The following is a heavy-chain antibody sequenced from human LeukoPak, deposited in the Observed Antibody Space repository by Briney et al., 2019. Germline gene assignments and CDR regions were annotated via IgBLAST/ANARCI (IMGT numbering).Heavy chain of an antibody. Sequence: SETLSLICTVSGGSISSYYWSWIRQHPGKGLEGIGYIYYRGSTNYNPSLKSRVTISVDTSKNQFSLKLSSVTAADTAVYYCARGPQQLVTNFDYWGQGTLVTVSS. D-gene: IGHD6-13*01. CDR1: GGSISSYY. J-gene: IGHJ4*02. V-gene: IGHV4-59*01. CDR2: IYYRGST. CDR3: ARGPQQLVTNFDY.